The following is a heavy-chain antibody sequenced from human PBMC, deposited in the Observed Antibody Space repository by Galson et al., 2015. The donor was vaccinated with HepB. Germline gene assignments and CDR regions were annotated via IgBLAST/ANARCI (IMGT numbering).Heavy chain of an antibody. Sequence: CAISGDSASSNSAAWTWIRQSPSRGLEWLGRTYYRFKWFSDYAESVKSRIAINPDTSKNQFSLQLNSVTPEDTAVYYCARDMVQGVTRYYFDYWGQGTLVTVSS. V-gene: IGHV6-1*01. J-gene: IGHJ4*02. D-gene: IGHD3-10*01. CDR2: TYYRFKWFS. CDR3: ARDMVQGVTRYYFDY. CDR1: GDSASSNSAA.